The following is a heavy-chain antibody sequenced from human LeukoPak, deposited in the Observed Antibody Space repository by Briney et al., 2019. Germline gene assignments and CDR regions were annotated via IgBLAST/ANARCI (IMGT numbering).Heavy chain of an antibody. CDR3: ARVRDGYNDAYDI. V-gene: IGHV1-46*01. CDR1: GYTFTGSY. D-gene: IGHD5-24*01. Sequence: ASVKVSCNASGYTFTGSYMHWVRQAPGQGLEWMGLINPGGGNTNYAQNFQGRVTMTRDTSTSTVYMELSSLRSEDTAIYYCARVRDGYNDAYDIWGQGTVVTVPS. CDR2: INPGGGNT. J-gene: IGHJ3*02.